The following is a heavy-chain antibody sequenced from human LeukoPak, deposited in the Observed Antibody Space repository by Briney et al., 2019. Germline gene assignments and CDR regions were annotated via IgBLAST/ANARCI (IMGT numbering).Heavy chain of an antibody. Sequence: SGGSLRLSCAASGFTFSSYWMTWVRQAPGKGLEWVANIRGDGSEKKYVDSVKGRFTISRDNAKNSLYLQVDNLRAEDTAMYYCARTSSITCYDYWGRGTLVTVSS. V-gene: IGHV3-7*03. CDR1: GFTFSSYW. J-gene: IGHJ4*02. D-gene: IGHD2-2*01. CDR2: IRGDGSEK. CDR3: ARTSSITCYDY.